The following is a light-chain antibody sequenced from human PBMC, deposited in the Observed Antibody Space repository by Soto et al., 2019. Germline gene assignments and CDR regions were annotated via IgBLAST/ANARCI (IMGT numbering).Light chain of an antibody. Sequence: QSALTQHASVSGSPGQSITISCTGTGSALVNYNLVSWYQQPPGQAPRLVIYESTNRPSGVSDRFSASKSGNTASLTISGLQAEDEADYYFCSCVSVSPFDVLFGGGTKVTV. CDR1: GSALVNYNL. CDR2: EST. J-gene: IGLJ3*02. CDR3: CSCVSVSPFDVL. V-gene: IGLV2-23*01.